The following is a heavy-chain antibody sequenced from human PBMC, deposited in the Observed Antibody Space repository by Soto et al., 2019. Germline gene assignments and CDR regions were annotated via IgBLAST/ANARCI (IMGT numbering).Heavy chain of an antibody. CDR2: ISPNSGNT. D-gene: IGHD3-22*01. Sequence: QVHLVQSGAEVKKPGASVNVSCKTSGYTFTRNGISWVRQAPGQGLEWMGWISPNSGNTRYAQKLQDRVIMTTDTSTSTAYMELRSLRSADTAVYYCVKARDSNSWPSRDVWGPGTTVTVSS. V-gene: IGHV1-18*01. CDR1: GYTFTRNG. J-gene: IGHJ6*02. CDR3: VKARDSNSWPSRDV.